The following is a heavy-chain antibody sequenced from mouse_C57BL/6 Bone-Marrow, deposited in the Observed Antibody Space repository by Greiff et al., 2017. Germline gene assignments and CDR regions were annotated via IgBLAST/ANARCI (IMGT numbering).Heavy chain of an antibody. CDR2: IYPGSGST. Sequence: QVQLQQPGAELVKPGASVKMSCKASGYTFTSYWITWVKQRPGQGLEWIGDIYPGSGSTNYHEKFKSKATLIVDTSSSTTYMPLSSLSSEDSAVSYCAGPYYSNCWYFDVWGTGTTVTVSS. J-gene: IGHJ1*03. CDR3: AGPYYSNCWYFDV. V-gene: IGHV1-55*01. D-gene: IGHD2-5*01. CDR1: GYTFTSYW.